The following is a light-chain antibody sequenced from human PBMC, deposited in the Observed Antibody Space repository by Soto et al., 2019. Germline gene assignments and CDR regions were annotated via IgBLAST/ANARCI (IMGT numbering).Light chain of an antibody. V-gene: IGLV1-51*01. CDR1: SSNIGNNY. CDR2: DNN. Sequence: QAVVTQPPSVSAAPGQKVTISCSGSSSNIGNNYVSWYQQLPGTAPKLLIYDNNKRPSGIPDRFSGSKSGTSATLGITGLQTGDEADYYCGTWDSRLSANVVFGGGTKLTVL. CDR3: GTWDSRLSANVV. J-gene: IGLJ2*01.